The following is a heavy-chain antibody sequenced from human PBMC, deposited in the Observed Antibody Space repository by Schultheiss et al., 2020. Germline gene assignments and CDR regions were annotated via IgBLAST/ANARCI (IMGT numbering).Heavy chain of an antibody. CDR2: IYHSGHT. CDR3: ARDGASDGDYDYYYGMDV. J-gene: IGHJ6*02. Sequence: SETLSLTCAVYGGSFRGYYWSWIRQPPGKGLEWIGYIYHSGHTYYNPSLKSRVTISVDRSKNQFSLKLTSVIAADTAVYYCARDGASDGDYDYYYGMDVWGQGTTVTVSS. V-gene: IGHV4-34*01. D-gene: IGHD2-21*02. CDR1: GGSFRGYY.